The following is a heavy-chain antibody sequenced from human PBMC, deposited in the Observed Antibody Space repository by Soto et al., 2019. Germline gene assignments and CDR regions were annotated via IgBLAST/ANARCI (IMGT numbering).Heavy chain of an antibody. CDR3: ARSYYDSSGYYLVRFDY. J-gene: IGHJ4*02. CDR1: GYTFTSYA. V-gene: IGHV1-3*01. CDR2: INAGNGNT. D-gene: IGHD3-22*01. Sequence: ASVKVSCKASGYTFTSYAMQWVRQAPGQRLEWMGWINAGNGNTKYSQKFQGRVTITRDTSASTAYMELSSLRSEDTAVYYCARSYYDSSGYYLVRFDYWGQGTLVTVSS.